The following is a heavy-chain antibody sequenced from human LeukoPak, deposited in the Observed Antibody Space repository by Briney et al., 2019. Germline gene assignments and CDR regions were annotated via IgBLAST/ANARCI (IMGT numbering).Heavy chain of an antibody. J-gene: IGHJ4*02. D-gene: IGHD2-15*01. CDR1: AYTFTSYD. V-gene: IGHV1-8*01. Sequence: GASVKVSRKASAYTFTSYDINWVRQATGQGLEWMGWMNPNSGNTGYAQKFQGRVTMTRNTSISTAYMELSSLRSEDTAVYYCARGAPGSYCSGGSCPYFDCWGRGTLISVSS. CDR3: ARGAPGSYCSGGSCPYFDC. CDR2: MNPNSGNT.